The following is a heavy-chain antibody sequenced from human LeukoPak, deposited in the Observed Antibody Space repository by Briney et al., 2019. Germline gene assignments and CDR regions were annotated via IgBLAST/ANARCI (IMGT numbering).Heavy chain of an antibody. CDR1: GGSISSGGYY. V-gene: IGHV4-31*03. Sequence: PSETLSLTCTVSGGSISSGGYYWSWIRQHPGKGLERIGYIYYSGSTYYNPSLKSRVTISVDTSKNQFSLKLSSVTAADTAVYYCARDRQLLEAYGMNVWGQGTTVTVSS. CDR3: ARDRQLLEAYGMNV. J-gene: IGHJ6*02. CDR2: IYYSGST. D-gene: IGHD2-2*01.